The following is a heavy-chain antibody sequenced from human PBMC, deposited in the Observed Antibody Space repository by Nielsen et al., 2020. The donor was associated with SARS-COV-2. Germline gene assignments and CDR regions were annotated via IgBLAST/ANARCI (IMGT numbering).Heavy chain of an antibody. V-gene: IGHV4-59*01. CDR3: ATAYYDSSGYQP. J-gene: IGHJ5*02. CDR1: GGSISSYY. CDR2: IYYSGST. Sequence: SETLSLTCTVSGGSISSYYWSWIRQPPGKGLEWIGYIYYSGSTNYNPSLKSRVTISVDTSKNQFSLKLSSVTAADTAVYYCATAYYDSSGYQPWGQGTLVTVSS. D-gene: IGHD3-22*01.